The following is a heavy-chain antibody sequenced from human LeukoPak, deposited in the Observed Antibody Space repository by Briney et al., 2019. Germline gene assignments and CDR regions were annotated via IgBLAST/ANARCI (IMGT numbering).Heavy chain of an antibody. CDR1: GYTFTSYG. CDR2: ISAYNGNT. J-gene: IGHJ4*02. V-gene: IGHV1-18*01. CDR3: ARVDYDSSGYYYGVIDY. Sequence: GASVKVSCKASGYTFTSYGISWVRQAPGQGLEWMGWISAYNGNTNYAQKLQGRVTMTTDTSTSTAYMELRSLRSDDTAAYYCARVDYDSSGYYYGVIDYWGQGTLVTVSS. D-gene: IGHD3-22*01.